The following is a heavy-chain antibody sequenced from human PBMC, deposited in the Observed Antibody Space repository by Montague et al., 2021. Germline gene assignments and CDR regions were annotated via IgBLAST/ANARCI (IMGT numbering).Heavy chain of an antibody. J-gene: IGHJ6*03. V-gene: IGHV4-38-2*02. CDR3: ARERDRYYYMDI. Sequence: SETLSLTCTVSRSLINSDYYWGWIRQPPGKGLEWMGSVSHGGRTYYNPSLKSRVTISVDTSNNHFSLKLSSVTAADTAMHYCARERDRYYYMDIWGKGTTITVSS. CDR2: VSHGGRT. CDR1: RSLINSDYY.